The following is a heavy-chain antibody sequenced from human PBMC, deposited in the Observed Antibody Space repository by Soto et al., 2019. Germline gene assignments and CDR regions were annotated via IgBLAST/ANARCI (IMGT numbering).Heavy chain of an antibody. Sequence: ASVKVSCKASGYTFTSYGMNWVRQAPGQRLEWMAWINAGNGNTKYSQKFQGRVTITRDTSASTAYMELSSLRSEDTAVYYCASAPAGPGFAESWRQGPLVTVSP. CDR3: ASAPAGPGFAES. CDR1: GYTFTSYG. J-gene: IGHJ5*02. CDR2: INAGNGNT. V-gene: IGHV1-3*01.